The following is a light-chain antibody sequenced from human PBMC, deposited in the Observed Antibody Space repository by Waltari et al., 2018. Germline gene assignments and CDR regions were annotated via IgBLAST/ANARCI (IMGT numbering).Light chain of an antibody. CDR2: GNT. J-gene: IGLJ2*01. Sequence: QSVLTQPPSVSGAPGQRVTISCTGSSSNLGAGYDVHWYQHLPGKAPKLLIYGNTNRPSGVPDRCSGAKSGTSSSLAITGLRAEDEADYYCQSYDTDVSGSSVVFGGGTKLTVL. V-gene: IGLV1-40*01. CDR3: QSYDTDVSGSSVV. CDR1: SSNLGAGYD.